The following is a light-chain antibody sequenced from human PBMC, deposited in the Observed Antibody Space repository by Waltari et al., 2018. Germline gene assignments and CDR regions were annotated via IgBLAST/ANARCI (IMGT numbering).Light chain of an antibody. J-gene: IGKJ5*01. Sequence: EIVLTQSPATLSLSPGERATLSCRASQSVSSYLVWYQQKPGQTPRPLIDGASNRATGIPARFSGSGSWTDFTLTISSLESEDFAVYYCHQRSNWPITFGQGTRLEIK. CDR1: QSVSSY. CDR3: HQRSNWPIT. CDR2: GAS. V-gene: IGKV3-11*01.